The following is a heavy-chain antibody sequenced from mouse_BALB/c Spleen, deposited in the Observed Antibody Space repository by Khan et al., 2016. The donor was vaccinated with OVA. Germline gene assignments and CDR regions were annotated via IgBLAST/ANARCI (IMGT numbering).Heavy chain of an antibody. D-gene: IGHD2-4*01. V-gene: IGHV2-2*02. Sequence: QVQLKQSGPGLIQPSQSLSITCTVSGFSLTNYGVHWVRQSSGKGLEWLGVIWGGGSTDYNAAFISRLTINKDNSRSQVFFKMNSRQANDTAIYYCASLYEYGEGFSYWGQGTLVTVSA. CDR2: IWGGGST. J-gene: IGHJ3*01. CDR1: GFSLTNYG. CDR3: ASLYEYGEGFSY.